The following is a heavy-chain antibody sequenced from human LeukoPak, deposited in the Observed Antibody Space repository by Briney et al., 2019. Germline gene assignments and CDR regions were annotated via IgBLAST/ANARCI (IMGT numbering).Heavy chain of an antibody. V-gene: IGHV4-59*01. D-gene: IGHD4-17*01. CDR1: GGSIGSYY. J-gene: IGHJ6*02. CDR2: IYSTGTT. Sequence: SETLSLTCTVSGGSIGSYYWSWIRQPPGKGLEWIGDIYSTGTTNSNPSLKSRVTISLDTSKNQFSLNLTSVTAADTAVYYCARGYGDYYYYGVDVWGQGTTVTVSS. CDR3: ARGYGDYYYYGVDV.